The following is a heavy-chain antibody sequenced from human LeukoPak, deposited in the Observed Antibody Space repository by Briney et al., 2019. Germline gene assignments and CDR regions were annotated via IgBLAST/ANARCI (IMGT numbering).Heavy chain of an antibody. Sequence: PSETLSLTCTVSGGSISSYYWSWIRQPAGKGLEWIVRIYTSGSTNYNPSLKSRVTMSVDTSKNQFSLKLSSVTAADTAVYYCARGQNIYDSSGYLYYFDYWGQGTLVTVSS. D-gene: IGHD3-22*01. CDR1: GGSISSYY. J-gene: IGHJ4*02. V-gene: IGHV4-4*07. CDR2: IYTSGST. CDR3: ARGQNIYDSSGYLYYFDY.